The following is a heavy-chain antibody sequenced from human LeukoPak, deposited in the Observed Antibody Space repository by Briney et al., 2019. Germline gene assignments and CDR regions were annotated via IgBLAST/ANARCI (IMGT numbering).Heavy chain of an antibody. CDR2: ISSSSSYI. CDR3: AGEGPDIVVVPAARACGMDV. D-gene: IGHD2-2*01. CDR1: GFTFSSYS. J-gene: IGHJ6*02. V-gene: IGHV3-21*01. Sequence: GGSLRLSCAASGFTFSSYSMNWVRQAPGKGLEWVSSISSSSSYIYYADSVKGRFTISRDNAKNSLYLQMNSLRAEDTAVYYCAGEGPDIVVVPAARACGMDVWGQGTTVTVSS.